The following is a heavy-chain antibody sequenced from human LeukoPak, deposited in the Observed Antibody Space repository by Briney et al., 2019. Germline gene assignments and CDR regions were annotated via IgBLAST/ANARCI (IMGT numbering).Heavy chain of an antibody. Sequence: SGGSLRLSCAASVFTVSSNYMSWVRQAPGKGLEWVSVIYSGGSTYYADSVKGRFTISRDNSKNTLYLQMNSLRAEDTAVYYCARDKIPTGNYYYYMDVWGKGTTVTVSS. CDR2: IYSGGST. J-gene: IGHJ6*03. CDR1: VFTVSSNY. D-gene: IGHD2-21*01. V-gene: IGHV3-66*02. CDR3: ARDKIPTGNYYYYMDV.